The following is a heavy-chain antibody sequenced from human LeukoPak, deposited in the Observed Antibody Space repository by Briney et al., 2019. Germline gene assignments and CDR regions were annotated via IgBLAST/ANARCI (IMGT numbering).Heavy chain of an antibody. Sequence: GASVKVSCKASGGTFISYATSWVRQAPGQGLEWMGGIIPIFGTANYAQKFQGRVTITADESTSTAYMELSSLRSEDTAVYYCARSHRDGVVVITDNWFDPWGQGTLVTVSS. J-gene: IGHJ5*02. CDR3: ARSHRDGVVVITDNWFDP. CDR1: GGTFISYA. CDR2: IIPIFGTA. D-gene: IGHD3-22*01. V-gene: IGHV1-69*13.